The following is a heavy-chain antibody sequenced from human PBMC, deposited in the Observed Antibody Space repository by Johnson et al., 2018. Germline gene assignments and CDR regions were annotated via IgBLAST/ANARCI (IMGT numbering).Heavy chain of an antibody. D-gene: IGHD6-13*01. V-gene: IGHV3-30*03. Sequence: QVQLVESGGGVVQPGRSLRLSCAASGFTFSSYGMHWVRQAPGKGLEWVAVISYDGSNKYYADSVKGRFTISRDNSKNTLYLQMNSLRVEDTAVYYCARRGIVARTVDYWGQGTLVTVSS. CDR2: ISYDGSNK. J-gene: IGHJ4*02. CDR1: GFTFSSYG. CDR3: ARRGIVARTVDY.